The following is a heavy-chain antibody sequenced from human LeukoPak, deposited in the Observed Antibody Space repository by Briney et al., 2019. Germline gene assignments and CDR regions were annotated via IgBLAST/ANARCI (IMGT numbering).Heavy chain of an antibody. CDR2: IYYSGGT. D-gene: IGHD5-18*01. CDR3: ARGGELWFSAFDI. Sequence: SETLSLTCTVSGGSMSSYYWSWIRQPPGKGLEWIGYIYYSGGTNYNPSLKSRVTISVDTSKNQFSLKLSSVTAADTAVYYCARGGELWFSAFDIWGQGTMVTVSS. J-gene: IGHJ3*02. V-gene: IGHV4-59*01. CDR1: GGSMSSYY.